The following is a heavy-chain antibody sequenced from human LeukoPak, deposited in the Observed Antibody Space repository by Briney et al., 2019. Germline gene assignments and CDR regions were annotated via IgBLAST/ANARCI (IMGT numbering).Heavy chain of an antibody. D-gene: IGHD1-26*01. V-gene: IGHV1-3*03. J-gene: IGHJ4*02. Sequence: ASVKASCTASGYTFTSYAVHWVRRAPGQSLEWMGYINDGDGNTKYSQEFQGRVTITRDTSASIVYMELSSLRSEDMAFYYCARERGEFGGSYFLDYWGQGTLVTVSS. CDR3: ARERGEFGGSYFLDY. CDR1: GYTFTSYA. CDR2: INDGDGNT.